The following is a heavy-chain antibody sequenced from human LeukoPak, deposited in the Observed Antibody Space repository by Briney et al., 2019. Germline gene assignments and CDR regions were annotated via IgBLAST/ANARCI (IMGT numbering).Heavy chain of an antibody. Sequence: SETLSLTCTVSGGSISSYYWSWIRQPAGKGLEWIGRIYTSGSTNYNPSLKSRVTMSVDTSKNQFSLKLSSVTAADTAVYYCARARIAVASDWLDPWGQGTLVTVSS. CDR1: GGSISSYY. V-gene: IGHV4-4*07. CDR3: ARARIAVASDWLDP. CDR2: IYTSGST. J-gene: IGHJ5*02. D-gene: IGHD6-19*01.